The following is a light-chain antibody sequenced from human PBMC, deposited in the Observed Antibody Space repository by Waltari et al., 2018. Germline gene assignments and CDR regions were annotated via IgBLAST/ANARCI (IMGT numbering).Light chain of an antibody. Sequence: SYELTQPPSVSVSPGQTASITCSGDKLGDKYACWYQQKPGQSPLLVVYQDTKRPSGVPERFYGSKSGDTASLTITGTQAMDEADYYCQAWDNVPHVVFGGGTKLTV. CDR2: QDT. V-gene: IGLV3-1*01. J-gene: IGLJ2*01. CDR1: KLGDKY. CDR3: QAWDNVPHVV.